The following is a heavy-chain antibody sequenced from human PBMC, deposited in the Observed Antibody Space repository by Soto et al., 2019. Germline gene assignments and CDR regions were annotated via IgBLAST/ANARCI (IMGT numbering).Heavy chain of an antibody. Sequence: QVQLQQWGAGLLKPSETLSLTCAVYGGSFSGYYWSWIRQPPGKGLEWIGEINHSGSTTYNPSLKSRVTISVDSSKNQFSLKLSSVTAADTAVYYWARGRGYSYGRLYYYYGMDVWGQGTTVTVSS. D-gene: IGHD5-18*01. CDR3: ARGRGYSYGRLYYYYGMDV. V-gene: IGHV4-34*01. CDR1: GGSFSGYY. CDR2: INHSGST. J-gene: IGHJ6*02.